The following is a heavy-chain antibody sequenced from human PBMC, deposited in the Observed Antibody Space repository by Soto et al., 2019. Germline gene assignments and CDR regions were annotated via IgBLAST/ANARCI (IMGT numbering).Heavy chain of an antibody. Sequence: SETLSLTCGVSGFSIQTSYFWGWIRQPPGKGLEWIGLVSHSGRAISHPSFASRATISLDTTNNAFSLTLKSVTAEDTAVYYCARDDIPGRAVAIYGMDVWGQGTTVTVSS. CDR2: VSHSGRA. CDR3: ARDDIPGRAVAIYGMDV. D-gene: IGHD6-19*01. J-gene: IGHJ6*02. V-gene: IGHV4-38-2*02. CDR1: GFSIQTSYF.